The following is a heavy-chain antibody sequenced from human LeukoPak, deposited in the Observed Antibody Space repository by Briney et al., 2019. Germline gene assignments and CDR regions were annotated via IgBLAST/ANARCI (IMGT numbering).Heavy chain of an antibody. CDR2: ISGSGTST. V-gene: IGHV3-23*01. CDR3: AKDPEQLIGYCSVGTCSLRY. J-gene: IGHJ4*02. D-gene: IGHD2-15*01. Sequence: GGSLRLSCAASGFTFSTFAMSWVRQAPGKGLEWVSTISGSGTSTYFADSVKGRFTISRDNSKNTLYLQMNSLRAEDTAVYYCAKDPEQLIGYCSVGTCSLRYWGQGTLVTVSS. CDR1: GFTFSTFA.